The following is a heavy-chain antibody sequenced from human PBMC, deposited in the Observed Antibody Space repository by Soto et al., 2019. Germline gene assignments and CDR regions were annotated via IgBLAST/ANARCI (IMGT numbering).Heavy chain of an antibody. D-gene: IGHD3-10*01. V-gene: IGHV3-23*01. Sequence: GGTLRLSCAASGFTFSSHAMSRVRQAPGKGLEWVSAISGSGGSTYYADSVKGRFTISRDNSKNTLYLQMNSLRAEDTAVYYCAKVTYQYDYGSGIIDYCGRGSLVPGSA. CDR2: ISGSGGST. CDR3: AKVTYQYDYGSGIIDY. CDR1: GFTFSSHA. J-gene: IGHJ4*02.